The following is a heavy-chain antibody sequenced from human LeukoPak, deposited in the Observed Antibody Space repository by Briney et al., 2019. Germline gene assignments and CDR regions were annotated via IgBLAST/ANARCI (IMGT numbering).Heavy chain of an antibody. D-gene: IGHD5-12*01. CDR2: IWYGGSNK. V-gene: IGHV3-33*08. CDR3: ASGHGGYDY. J-gene: IGHJ4*02. Sequence: GRSLRLSCAASGFTFSSYGMHWVRQAPGKGLEWVAVIWYGGSNKYYADSVKGRFTISRDNSKNTLYLQMNSLRAEDTAVYYCASGHGGYDYWGQGTLVTVSS. CDR1: GFTFSSYG.